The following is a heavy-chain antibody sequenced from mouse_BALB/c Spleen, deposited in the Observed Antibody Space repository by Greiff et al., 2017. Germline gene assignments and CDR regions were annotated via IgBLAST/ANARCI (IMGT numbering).Heavy chain of an antibody. V-gene: IGHV1-14*01. Sequence: VQLQQSGPELVKPGASVKMSCKASGYTFTSYVMHWVKQKPGQGLEWIGYINPYNDGTKYNEKFKGKATLTSDKSSSTAYMELSSLTSEDSAVYYCARSRGNYPYYFDYWGQGTTLTVSS. CDR1: GYTFTSYV. J-gene: IGHJ2*01. D-gene: IGHD2-1*01. CDR3: ARSRGNYPYYFDY. CDR2: INPYNDGT.